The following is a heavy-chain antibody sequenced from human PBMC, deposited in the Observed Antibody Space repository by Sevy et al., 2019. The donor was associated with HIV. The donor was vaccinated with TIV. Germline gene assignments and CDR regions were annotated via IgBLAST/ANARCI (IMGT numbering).Heavy chain of an antibody. J-gene: IGHJ4*02. D-gene: IGHD3-22*01. CDR2: FDPEDGDPEDGKT. Sequence: ASVKVSCKVSGYTLTQFSMHWVRQAPGKGLEWMTTFDPEDGDPEDGKTIYAQKFLGRVTMTEDSSTDTAYMELSSLRSDDTAVYYCATTKDCYDSNRYPFDYWGQGTLVTVSS. CDR3: ATTKDCYDSNRYPFDY. CDR1: GYTLTQFS. V-gene: IGHV1-24*01.